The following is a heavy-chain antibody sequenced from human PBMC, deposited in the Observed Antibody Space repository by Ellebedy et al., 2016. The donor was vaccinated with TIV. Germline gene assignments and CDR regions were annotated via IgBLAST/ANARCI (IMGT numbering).Heavy chain of an antibody. V-gene: IGHV3-7*03. Sequence: GESLKISXAASGFTFRGYSMTWVRQAPGKGLEWVANIKQDGSEKYYVDSVKGRFTISRDNAKNSLYLQMNSLRAEDTAVYYCARDDYGDYPQFTFDYWGQGTLVTVSS. CDR1: GFTFRGYS. D-gene: IGHD4-17*01. J-gene: IGHJ4*02. CDR2: IKQDGSEK. CDR3: ARDDYGDYPQFTFDY.